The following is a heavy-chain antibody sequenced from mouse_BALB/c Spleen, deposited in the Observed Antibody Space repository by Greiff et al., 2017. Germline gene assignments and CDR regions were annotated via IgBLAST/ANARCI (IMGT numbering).Heavy chain of an antibody. V-gene: IGHV3-6*02. D-gene: IGHD2-1*01. CDR1: GYSITSGYY. CDR2: ISYDGSN. CDR3: ASPYGNYEAWFAY. Sequence: VQLKESGPGLVKPSQSLSLTCSVTGYSITSGYYWNWIRQFPGNKLEWMGYISYDGSNNYNPSLKNRISITRDTSKNQFFLKLNSVTTEDTATYYCASPYGNYEAWFAYWGQGTLVTVSA. J-gene: IGHJ3*01.